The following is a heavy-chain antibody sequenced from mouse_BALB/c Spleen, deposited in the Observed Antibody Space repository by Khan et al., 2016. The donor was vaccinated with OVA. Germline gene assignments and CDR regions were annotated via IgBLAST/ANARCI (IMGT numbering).Heavy chain of an antibody. CDR1: GYTFTSYY. D-gene: IGHD4-1*01. V-gene: IGHV1S56*01. CDR3: ARSDSGTVFDY. Sequence: QVQLKESGPELVKPGASVRISCKASGYTFTSYYIHWVRQRPGQGLEWIGWIYPTYVDTKYNEKFKGKATLTADKSSSAAYMQFSSLTSEDSAVYFCARSDSGTVFDYWGQGTTLTVSS. J-gene: IGHJ2*01. CDR2: IYPTYVDT.